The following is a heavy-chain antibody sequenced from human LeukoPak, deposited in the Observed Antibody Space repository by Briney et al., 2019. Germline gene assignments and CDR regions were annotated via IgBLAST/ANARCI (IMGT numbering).Heavy chain of an antibody. CDR1: GGSFSGYY. Sequence: SETLSLTCAVYGGSFSGYYWSWIRQPPGKGLEWIGEINHSGSTNYNPSLKSRVTISVDTSKNQFSLKLSSVTAADTAVYYCAKVRSGTYPQGIESWGQGTLVTVSS. V-gene: IGHV4-34*01. J-gene: IGHJ4*02. CDR2: INHSGST. D-gene: IGHD1-26*01. CDR3: AKVRSGTYPQGIES.